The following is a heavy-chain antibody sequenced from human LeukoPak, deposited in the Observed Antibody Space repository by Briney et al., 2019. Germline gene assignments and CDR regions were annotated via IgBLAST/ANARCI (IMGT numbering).Heavy chain of an antibody. J-gene: IGHJ3*02. Sequence: GGSLGLSCAASGFTVSSNYMSWVRQAPGKGLEWVSVIYSGGSTYYADSVKGRFTISRDNSKNTLYLQMNSLRAEDTAVYYCASGSSSPDAFDIWGQGTMVTVSS. D-gene: IGHD6-6*01. CDR1: GFTVSSNY. V-gene: IGHV3-53*01. CDR3: ASGSSSPDAFDI. CDR2: IYSGGST.